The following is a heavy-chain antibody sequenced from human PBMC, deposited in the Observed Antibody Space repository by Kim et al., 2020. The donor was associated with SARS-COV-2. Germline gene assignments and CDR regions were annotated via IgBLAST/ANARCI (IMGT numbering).Heavy chain of an antibody. V-gene: IGHV1-69*13. CDR1: GGTFSSYA. J-gene: IGHJ6*02. CDR3: ARGGANTYYDFWVNYGMDV. CDR2: IIPIFGTA. D-gene: IGHD3-3*01. Sequence: SVKVSCKASGGTFSSYAISWVRQAPGQGLEWMGGIIPIFGTANYAQKFQGRVTITADESTSTAYMELSSLRSEDTAVYYCARGGANTYYDFWVNYGMDVWGQGTTVTVSS.